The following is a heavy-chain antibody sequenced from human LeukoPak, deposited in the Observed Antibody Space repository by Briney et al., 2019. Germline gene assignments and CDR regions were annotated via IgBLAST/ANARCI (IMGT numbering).Heavy chain of an antibody. CDR1: GGSIGSYY. CDR2: VSYSGST. J-gene: IGHJ4*02. CDR3: ARSTSGYYFDF. V-gene: IGHV4-59*01. Sequence: SETLSLTCTVSGGSIGSYYWNWIRQPPGKGLEWIGYVSYSGSTNYNPSLKSRVTMSVDKSKNQFSLKLSSVTAADTAVYFCARSTSGYYFDFWDQGTLVTVSS. D-gene: IGHD3-22*01.